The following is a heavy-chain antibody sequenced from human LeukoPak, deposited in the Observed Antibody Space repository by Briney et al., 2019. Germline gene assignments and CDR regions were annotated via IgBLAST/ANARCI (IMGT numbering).Heavy chain of an antibody. CDR2: ISYDGSNK. D-gene: IGHD2-15*01. J-gene: IGHJ4*02. CDR3: ARDGPLGYCSGGSCPFDY. V-gene: IGHV3-30-3*01. CDR1: GFTFSSYA. Sequence: GRSLRLSCAASGFTFSSYAMHWVRQAPGKGLEGWAVISYDGSNKYYADSVKGRFTISRDNSKNTLYLQMNSLRAEDTAVYYCARDGPLGYCSGGSCPFDYWGQGTLVTVSS.